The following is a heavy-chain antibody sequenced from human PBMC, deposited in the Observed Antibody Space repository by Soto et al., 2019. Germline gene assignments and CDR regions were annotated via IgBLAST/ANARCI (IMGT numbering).Heavy chain of an antibody. CDR1: GFSFSSYE. CDR3: ARDLGASYSYGMDV. V-gene: IGHV3-48*03. CDR2: ITSSFSNK. D-gene: IGHD3-16*01. J-gene: IGHJ6*02. Sequence: EVQLVESGGGLVQPGGSLRLSCAASGFSFSSYEMHWVRQAPGKGLEWLSYITSSFSNKYYADSVKGRFIISRDNAKNLLYLQMNSLRAEDTAVYYCARDLGASYSYGMDVWGQGTTVTVTS.